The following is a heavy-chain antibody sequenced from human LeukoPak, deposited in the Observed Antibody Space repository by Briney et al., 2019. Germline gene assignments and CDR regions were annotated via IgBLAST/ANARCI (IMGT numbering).Heavy chain of an antibody. CDR3: ARDPGGLSGSGRYNWFDP. CDR2: ISSSSSYI. V-gene: IGHV3-21*01. Sequence: PGGSLRLSCAASGFTFSSYSMNWVRQAPGKGLEWVSSISSSSSYIYYADSVKGRFTISRDNAKNSLYLQMNSLRAEDTAVYYCARDPGGLSGSGRYNWFDPWGQGTLVTVSS. CDR1: GFTFSSYS. J-gene: IGHJ5*02. D-gene: IGHD1-26*01.